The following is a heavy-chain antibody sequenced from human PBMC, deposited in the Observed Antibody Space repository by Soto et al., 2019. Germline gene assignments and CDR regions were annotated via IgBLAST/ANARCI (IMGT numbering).Heavy chain of an antibody. J-gene: IGHJ6*02. D-gene: IGHD3-10*02. V-gene: IGHV3-74*01. CDR2: INSDGSST. Sequence: GGSLRLSCAASGFTFSSYWMHWVRQAPGKGLVWVSRINSDGSSTSYADSVKGRFTISRDNAKNTLYLQMNSLRAEDTAVYYCASTPYSEVRHYGMDVWGQGTTVTVSS. CDR1: GFTFSSYW. CDR3: ASTPYSEVRHYGMDV.